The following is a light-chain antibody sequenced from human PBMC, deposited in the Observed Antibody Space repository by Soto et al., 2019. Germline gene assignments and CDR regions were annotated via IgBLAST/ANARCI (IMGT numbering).Light chain of an antibody. CDR3: SSYRSSSTYV. J-gene: IGLJ1*01. CDR1: SSDVGSYNY. Sequence: QSALTQPASVSGSPGQSITISCTGTSSDVGSYNYVSWHQQHPGQAPKLMIYEVTNRASGVPDRFSASKSGNTASLTISGLQAGDEADYCCSSYRSSSTYVFGTGTKVTVL. CDR2: EVT. V-gene: IGLV2-14*01.